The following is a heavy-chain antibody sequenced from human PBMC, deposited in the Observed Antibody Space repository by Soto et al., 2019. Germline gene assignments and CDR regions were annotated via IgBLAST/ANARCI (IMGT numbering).Heavy chain of an antibody. J-gene: IGHJ4*02. D-gene: IGHD4-4*01. Sequence: SETLSLTCAVSGGSISSGGYSWSWIRQPPGKGLEWIGYIYHSGSTYYNPSLKSRVTISVDRSKNQFSLKLSSVTAADTAVYYCAAHDYSKVDYWGQGTLVTVFS. CDR2: IYHSGST. CDR1: GGSISSGGYS. CDR3: AAHDYSKVDY. V-gene: IGHV4-30-2*01.